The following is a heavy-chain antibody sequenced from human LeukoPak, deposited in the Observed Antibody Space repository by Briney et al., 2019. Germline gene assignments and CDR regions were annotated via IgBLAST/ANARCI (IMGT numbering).Heavy chain of an antibody. V-gene: IGHV3-23*01. D-gene: IGHD3/OR15-3a*01. CDR3: ARERTGFYLAC. CDR1: GFAFNRYA. CDR2: LIGSDDST. J-gene: IGHJ4*02. Sequence: PGGSLRLPCAASGFAFNRYAMSWVRQAPGKGLEWVSTLIGSDDSTYYADSVKGRFTISRDVSRNTLYLQMNSLRAEDTAFYYCARERTGFYLACWGQGTLVTVSS.